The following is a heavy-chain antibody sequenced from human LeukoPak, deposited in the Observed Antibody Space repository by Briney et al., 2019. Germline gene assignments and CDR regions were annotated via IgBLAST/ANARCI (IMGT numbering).Heavy chain of an antibody. CDR2: IYYSGST. J-gene: IGHJ5*02. D-gene: IGHD2-15*01. CDR3: ARGGGYCSGGSCYSVEYNWFDP. V-gene: IGHV4-39*07. CDR1: GDSISSSSYY. Sequence: PSETLSLTCTVSGDSISSSSYYWGWIRQPPGKGLEWIGSIYYSGSTYYNPSLKSRVTISVDRSKNQFSLKLSSVTAADTAVYYCARGGGYCSGGSCYSVEYNWFDPWGQGTLVTVST.